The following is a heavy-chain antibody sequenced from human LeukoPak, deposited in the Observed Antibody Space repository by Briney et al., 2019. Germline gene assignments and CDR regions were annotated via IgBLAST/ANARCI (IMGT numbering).Heavy chain of an antibody. CDR2: IIPIFGTA. D-gene: IGHD2-2*01. Sequence: ASVKVSCKASGGTFSSYAISWVRQAPGQGLEWMGGIIPIFGTANYAQKFQGRVTITADESTSTAYMELSSLRSEGTAVYYCARDEGFDRTSRTTLIDYWGQGTLVTVSS. CDR1: GGTFSSYA. CDR3: ARDEGFDRTSRTTLIDY. J-gene: IGHJ4*02. V-gene: IGHV1-69*13.